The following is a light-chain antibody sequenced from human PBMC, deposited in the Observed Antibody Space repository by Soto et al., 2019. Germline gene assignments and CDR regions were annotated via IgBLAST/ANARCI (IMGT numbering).Light chain of an antibody. V-gene: IGLV2-23*02. CDR1: SSDFGTYKL. Sequence: QSALTQPASVSGSPGQSITLTCTETSSDFGTYKLVSWYQQNPGKAPKLMMSEVNKRTSGVSNRFSGSQSGNTASLTISGLQAEDEADYYCCSYVHPNPLVFGGGTKLTVL. CDR2: EVN. CDR3: CSYVHPNPLV. J-gene: IGLJ3*02.